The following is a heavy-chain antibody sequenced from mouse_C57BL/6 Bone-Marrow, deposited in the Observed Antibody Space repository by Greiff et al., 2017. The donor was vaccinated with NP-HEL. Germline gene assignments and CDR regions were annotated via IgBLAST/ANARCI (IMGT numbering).Heavy chain of an antibody. V-gene: IGHV5-17*01. J-gene: IGHJ3*01. Sequence: EVMLVESGGGLVKPGGSLKLSCAASGFTFSDYGMHWVRQAPEKGLAWVAYISSGSSTIYYADTVKGRFTISRDNDTNTLFLQMTSLRSEDTAMYYCASLYYYGSSPPFAYWGQGTLVTVSA. CDR1: GFTFSDYG. CDR3: ASLYYYGSSPPFAY. D-gene: IGHD1-1*01. CDR2: ISSGSSTI.